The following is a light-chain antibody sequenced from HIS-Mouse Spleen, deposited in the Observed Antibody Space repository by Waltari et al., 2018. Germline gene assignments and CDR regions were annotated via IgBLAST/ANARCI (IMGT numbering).Light chain of an antibody. Sequence: EIVLPQSPAPLSFSPGEKATPSCRASQSVSSYLAWYQQKPGQAPRLLIYDASNRATGIPARFSGSGSGTDFTLTISSLEPEDFAVYYCQQRSNWPPITFGQGTRLEIK. V-gene: IGKV3-11*01. CDR1: QSVSSY. CDR2: DAS. J-gene: IGKJ5*01. CDR3: QQRSNWPPIT.